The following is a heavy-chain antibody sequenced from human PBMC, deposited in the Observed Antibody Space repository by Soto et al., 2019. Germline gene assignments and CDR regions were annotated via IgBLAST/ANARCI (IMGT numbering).Heavy chain of an antibody. CDR1: GFIFSNYA. CDR3: VKDLDAAGTWDY. J-gene: IGHJ4*02. CDR2: ASASGGTT. V-gene: IGHV3-23*01. D-gene: IGHD6-13*01. Sequence: GGSLRLSCAASGFIFSNYAMSWVRQTRGKGLEWVSVASASGGTTYYADSVKGRFTISRDSAKNTLYLQMDSLRVEDTAVYYCVKDLDAAGTWDYWGQGTQVTVSS.